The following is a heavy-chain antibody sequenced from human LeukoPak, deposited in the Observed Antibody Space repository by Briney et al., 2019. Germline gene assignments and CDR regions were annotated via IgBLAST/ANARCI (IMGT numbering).Heavy chain of an antibody. CDR2: INPNSGGT. D-gene: IGHD3-22*01. J-gene: IGHJ5*02. CDR1: GYTFTGYY. Sequence: PGASVKFSCKASGYTFTGYYMHWVRQAPGQGLEWMGRINPNSGGTNYAQKFQGRVTMTRDTSISTAYMELSRLRSDDTAVYYCARESYDSSGANWFDPWGQGTLVTVSS. CDR3: ARESYDSSGANWFDP. V-gene: IGHV1-2*06.